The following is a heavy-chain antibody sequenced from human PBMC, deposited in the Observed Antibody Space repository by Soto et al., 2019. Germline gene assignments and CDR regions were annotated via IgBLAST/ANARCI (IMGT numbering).Heavy chain of an antibody. D-gene: IGHD3-22*01. CDR1: GFTFSDYY. Sequence: GGSLRLACAASGFTFSDYYMSWVRQAPGKLLEWVAYISSSGSTRYYADFVQGRFTISRDNAKNSLYLQMNSLRADDTAVYYCARDKDYDSSGPGAFDIWGQGTLVTVSS. V-gene: IGHV3-11*01. J-gene: IGHJ3*02. CDR2: ISSSGSTR. CDR3: ARDKDYDSSGPGAFDI.